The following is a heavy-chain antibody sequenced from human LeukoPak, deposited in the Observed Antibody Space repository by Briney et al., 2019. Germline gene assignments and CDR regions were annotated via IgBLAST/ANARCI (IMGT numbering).Heavy chain of an antibody. Sequence: ASVKVSCKASGYTFTSYGISWVRQAPGQGLEWMGWISAYNGNTNYAQKLQGRVTMTTDTSTSTAYMELSSLRSEDTAVYYCAREITMVRGAPLYGMDVWGQGTTVTVSS. CDR1: GYTFTSYG. D-gene: IGHD3-10*01. CDR3: AREITMVRGAPLYGMDV. V-gene: IGHV1-18*01. CDR2: ISAYNGNT. J-gene: IGHJ6*02.